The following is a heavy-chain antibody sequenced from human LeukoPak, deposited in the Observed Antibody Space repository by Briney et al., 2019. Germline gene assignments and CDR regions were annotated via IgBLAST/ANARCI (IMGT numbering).Heavy chain of an antibody. J-gene: IGHJ4*02. D-gene: IGHD1-14*01. CDR2: IGPTGFDR. Sequence: PGGSLRLSCTTSGLTFTTSGFNWVRQAPGKGLEWVASIGPTGFDRYHADSIKGRFTISRDNANNFLYLQMDSLRGEDTAVYYCATETNGRHYDYWGQGTLLTVSS. CDR1: GLTFTTSG. CDR3: ATETNGRHYDY. V-gene: IGHV3-21*06.